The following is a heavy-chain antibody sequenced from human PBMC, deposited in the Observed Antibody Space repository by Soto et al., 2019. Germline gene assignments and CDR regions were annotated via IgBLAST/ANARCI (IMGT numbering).Heavy chain of an antibody. Sequence: GSLRLSCAASGFTVSSNYMSWVRQAPGKGLEWVSVIYSGGSTYYADSVKGRFTISRDNSKNTLYLQMNSLRAEDTAVYYCARVSGPYYYYYGMDVWGQGTTVTVSS. V-gene: IGHV3-66*01. D-gene: IGHD3-10*01. CDR3: ARVSGPYYYYYGMDV. CDR2: IYSGGST. J-gene: IGHJ6*02. CDR1: GFTVSSNY.